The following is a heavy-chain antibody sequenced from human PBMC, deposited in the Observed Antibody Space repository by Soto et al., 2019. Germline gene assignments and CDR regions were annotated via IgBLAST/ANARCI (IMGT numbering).Heavy chain of an antibody. Sequence: GDSVKVSCKASGGTFSSYAISWVRQAPGQGLEWMGGIIPIFGTANYAQKFQGRVTITADESTSTAYMELSSLRSEDTAVYYCARDLIAAAGSRVPSLQYNWFDPWGQGTLVTVSS. J-gene: IGHJ5*02. CDR2: IIPIFGTA. D-gene: IGHD6-13*01. V-gene: IGHV1-69*13. CDR1: GGTFSSYA. CDR3: ARDLIAAAGSRVPSLQYNWFDP.